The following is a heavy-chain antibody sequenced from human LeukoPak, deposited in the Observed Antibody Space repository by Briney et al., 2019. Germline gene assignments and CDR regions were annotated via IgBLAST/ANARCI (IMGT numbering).Heavy chain of an antibody. D-gene: IGHD6-13*01. CDR1: GXSFTSYW. Sequence: GESLKISCKGSGXSFTSYWISWVRQMPGKGLEWMGRIDPSDSYTNYSPSFQGHVTISADKSISTAYLQWSSLKASDTAMYYCARQVGVAAAGTRSNWFDPWGQGTLVTVSS. V-gene: IGHV5-10-1*01. CDR3: ARQVGVAAAGTRSNWFDP. CDR2: IDPSDSYT. J-gene: IGHJ5*02.